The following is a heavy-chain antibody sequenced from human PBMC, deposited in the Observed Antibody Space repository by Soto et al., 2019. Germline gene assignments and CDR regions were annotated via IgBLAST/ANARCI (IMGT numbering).Heavy chain of an antibody. CDR3: ARYHGLAYYASSGYFFFGF. J-gene: IGHJ4*02. D-gene: IGHD3-22*01. V-gene: IGHV1-3*01. CDR2: INAGNGNT. Sequence: ASVKVSCKASGYTFTSYAMHWVRQAPGQRLEWMGWINAGNGNTKYSQKFQGRVTFTRDTSASTAYMELSSLRSEDTAVYYCARYHGLAYYASSGYFFFGFWGQGTLVTVSS. CDR1: GYTFTSYA.